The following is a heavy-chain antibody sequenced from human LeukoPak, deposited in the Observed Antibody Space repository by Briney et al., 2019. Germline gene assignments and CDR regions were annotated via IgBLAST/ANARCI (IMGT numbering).Heavy chain of an antibody. CDR2: IYDSGST. CDR3: ARSSIVLMVYAMLDFDY. CDR1: GGSIRSSSYY. Sequence: NPSETQSLTCTVSGGSIRSSSYYWGWIRQPPGKGLEWIGSIYDSGSTYYNPSLKSRVTISVDTSKNQFSLKLSSVTAADTAVYYCARSSIVLMVYAMLDFDYWGQGTLVTVSS. J-gene: IGHJ4*02. V-gene: IGHV4-39*01. D-gene: IGHD2-8*01.